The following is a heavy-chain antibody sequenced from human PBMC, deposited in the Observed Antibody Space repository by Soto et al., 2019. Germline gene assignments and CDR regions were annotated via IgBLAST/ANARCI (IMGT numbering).Heavy chain of an antibody. V-gene: IGHV4-31*03. J-gene: IGHJ6*02. D-gene: IGHD2-21*02. CDR2: IFYSGST. CDR3: ARDLWGYCGTDCYPLDV. CDR1: GDAVSSDEYY. Sequence: PSETLSLTCTVSGDAVSSDEYYWSWIRQHSGKGLEWIGSIFYSGSTYYNPSLKSRVNILVDTSKKQFSLKLSSVTAADTAVYYCARDLWGYCGTDCYPLDVWGQGTTVTVSS.